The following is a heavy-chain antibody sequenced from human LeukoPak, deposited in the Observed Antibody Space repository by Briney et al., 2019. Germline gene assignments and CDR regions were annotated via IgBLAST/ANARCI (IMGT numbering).Heavy chain of an antibody. CDR1: GGTFSTFS. J-gene: IGHJ2*01. CDR3: VTISPGQTGSYSVWDIGL. V-gene: IGHV1-69*01. CDR2: RIPLSGTP. Sequence: VASVKDSCEASGGTFSTFSINWVRQAPGQGLELMGGRIPLSGTPHYAQKFQDRLTVTADESTSTAYMELGSLRSEDTAVYYCVTISPGQTGSYSVWDIGLCGRGTLVTVSS. D-gene: IGHD3-10*01.